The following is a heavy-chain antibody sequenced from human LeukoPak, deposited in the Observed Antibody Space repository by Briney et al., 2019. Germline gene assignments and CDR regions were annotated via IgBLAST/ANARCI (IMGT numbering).Heavy chain of an antibody. CDR1: GFTFSSYA. J-gene: IGHJ4*02. D-gene: IGHD6-13*01. CDR3: AKQAAAESY. Sequence: GGSLRLSCAASGFTFSSYAMSWVRQAPGKGLEWVSSISGGVGGTYFADSVKGRFTISRDNSKNTVYMQMNSLRAEDTAVYYCAKQAAAESYWGQGTLVPVSS. CDR2: ISGGVGGT. V-gene: IGHV3-23*01.